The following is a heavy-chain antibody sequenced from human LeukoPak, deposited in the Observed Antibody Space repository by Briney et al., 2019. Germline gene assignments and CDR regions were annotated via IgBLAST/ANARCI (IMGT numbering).Heavy chain of an antibody. CDR1: GGTFSSYA. V-gene: IGHV1-69*13. Sequence: SVQVSCKASGGTFSSYAISWVRQAPGQGLEWMGGIIPIFGTANYAQKFQGRVTITADESTSTAYMELSSLRSEDTAVYYFARERRYDILTGLYYYYGMDVWGQGTTVTVSS. CDR3: ARERRYDILTGLYYYYGMDV. J-gene: IGHJ6*02. D-gene: IGHD3-9*01. CDR2: IIPIFGTA.